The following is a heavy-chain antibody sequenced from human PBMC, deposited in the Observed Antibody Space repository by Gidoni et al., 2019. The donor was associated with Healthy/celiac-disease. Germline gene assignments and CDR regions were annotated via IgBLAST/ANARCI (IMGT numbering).Heavy chain of an antibody. CDR2: ISYDGSNK. J-gene: IGHJ4*02. D-gene: IGHD1-26*01. CDR1: GFTFSSYG. CDR3: AKSWGGELNSYNFDY. V-gene: IGHV3-30*18. Sequence: QVQLVESGGGVVQPGRSLRLSCAASGFTFSSYGMHWVRQAPGKGLEWVAVISYDGSNKYYADSVKGRFTISRDNSKNTLYLQMNSLRAEDTAVYYCAKSWGGELNSYNFDYWGQGTMVTVSS.